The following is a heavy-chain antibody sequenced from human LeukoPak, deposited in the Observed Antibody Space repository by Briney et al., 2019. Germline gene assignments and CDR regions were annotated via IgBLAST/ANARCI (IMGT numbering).Heavy chain of an antibody. Sequence: GGSLRLSCAASGFTFSNYAMNWVRQAPGKGLEWVSAISGSGGSTYYADSVKGRFTISRDNSKNTLYLQMNSLRAEDTAVYYCAKGDSSSWYTLGHPFDYWGQGTLVTVSS. V-gene: IGHV3-23*01. CDR3: AKGDSSSWYTLGHPFDY. CDR2: ISGSGGST. D-gene: IGHD6-13*01. CDR1: GFTFSNYA. J-gene: IGHJ4*02.